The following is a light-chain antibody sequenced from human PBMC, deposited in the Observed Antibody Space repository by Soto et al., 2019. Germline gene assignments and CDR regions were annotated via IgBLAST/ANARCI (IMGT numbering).Light chain of an antibody. CDR1: QSLLHSNGYNY. V-gene: IGKV2-28*01. J-gene: IGKJ5*01. CDR3: QQYDQWPIT. CDR2: LGS. Sequence: DIVMTQSPLSLPVTPGEPSSISCRSSQSLLHSNGYNYLDWYLQKPGQSPQLLIYLGSNRASGVPDRFSGSGSGTEFSFTVTSLQSEDFAVYYCQQYDQWPITFGQGTRLEIK.